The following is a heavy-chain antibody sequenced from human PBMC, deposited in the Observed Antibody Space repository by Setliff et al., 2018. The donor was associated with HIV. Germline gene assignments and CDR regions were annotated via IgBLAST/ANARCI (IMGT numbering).Heavy chain of an antibody. CDR1: GYTFTNFA. J-gene: IGHJ3*02. D-gene: IGHD6-13*01. CDR3: ARDQGEAAARWDAFDI. Sequence: ASVKVSCKASGYTFTNFAISWVRQATGQGLEWMGVINPSTGGTSFAQKFQGRVTMTTGTPTSTVSMQLSSLTSEDTAVYYCARDQGEAAARWDAFDIWGQGTLVTV. CDR2: INPSTGGT. V-gene: IGHV1-46*01.